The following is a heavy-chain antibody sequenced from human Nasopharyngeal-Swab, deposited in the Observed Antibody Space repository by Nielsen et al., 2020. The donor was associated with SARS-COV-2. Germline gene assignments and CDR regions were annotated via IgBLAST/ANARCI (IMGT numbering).Heavy chain of an antibody. V-gene: IGHV3-74*01. J-gene: IGHJ4*02. Sequence: GESLKISCAASGFTFSSYWMHWVRQAPGKGLVWVSRINSDGSSTSYADSVKGRFTISRGNAKNTLYLQMNSLRAEDTAVYYCAIISHDYGDFFDYWGQGTLVTVPS. CDR1: GFTFSSYW. D-gene: IGHD4-17*01. CDR2: INSDGSST. CDR3: AIISHDYGDFFDY.